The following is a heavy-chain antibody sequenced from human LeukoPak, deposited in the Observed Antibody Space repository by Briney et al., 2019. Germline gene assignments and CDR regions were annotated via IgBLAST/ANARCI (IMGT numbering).Heavy chain of an antibody. CDR2: IYHSGST. Sequence: SETLSLTCTVSGYSISSGYYWGWIRQPPGKGPEWIGSIYHSGSTYYNPSLKSRVTISVDTSKNQFSLKLSSVTAADTAVYYCARDAHTGSGTYWGGVDYYYGLDVWGQGTTVTVSS. CDR1: GYSISSGYY. J-gene: IGHJ6*02. D-gene: IGHD3-10*01. CDR3: ARDAHTGSGTYWGGVDYYYGLDV. V-gene: IGHV4-38-2*02.